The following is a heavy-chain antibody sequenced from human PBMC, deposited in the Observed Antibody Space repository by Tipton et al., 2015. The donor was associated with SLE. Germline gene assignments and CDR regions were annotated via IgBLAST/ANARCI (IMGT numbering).Heavy chain of an antibody. D-gene: IGHD1-26*01. CDR3: AGSGNYYYFNF. Sequence: LRLSCTVPGGSIRSRSYYWSWIRQPPGKGLEWVGSVYYSGSTYYNPSLKSRLTMSVDTSMNQFSLRLSSVTAADTAVYYCAGSGNYYYFNFWGQGTLVTVSS. CDR1: GGSIRSRSYY. J-gene: IGHJ4*02. V-gene: IGHV4-39*07. CDR2: VYYSGST.